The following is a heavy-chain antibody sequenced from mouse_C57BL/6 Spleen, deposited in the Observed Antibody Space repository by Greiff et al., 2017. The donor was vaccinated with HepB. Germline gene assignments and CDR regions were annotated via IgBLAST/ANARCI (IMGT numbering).Heavy chain of an antibody. V-gene: IGHV1-7*01. CDR1: GYTFTSYW. J-gene: IGHJ4*01. CDR3: ARSLEDYYYAMDY. CDR2: INPSSGYT. Sequence: VQLQESGAELAKPGASVKLSCKASGYTFTSYWMHWVKQRPGQGLEWIGYINPSSGYTKYNQKFKDKATLTADKSSSTAYMQLSSLTYEDSAVYYCARSLEDYYYAMDYWGQGTSVTVSS.